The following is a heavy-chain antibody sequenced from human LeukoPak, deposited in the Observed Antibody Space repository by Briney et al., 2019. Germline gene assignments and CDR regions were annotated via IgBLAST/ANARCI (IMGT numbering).Heavy chain of an antibody. CDR3: ARVEWFGESYYFDY. J-gene: IGHJ4*02. CDR2: IYTSGST. V-gene: IGHV4-4*07. Sequence: SETLSLTCTVSGGSISSYYWSWIRQPAGKGLEWIGRIYTSGSTNYNPSLKSRVTISVDTSKNQFSLKLSSVTAADTAVYYCARVEWFGESYYFDYWGQGTLVTVSS. CDR1: GGSISSYY. D-gene: IGHD3-10*01.